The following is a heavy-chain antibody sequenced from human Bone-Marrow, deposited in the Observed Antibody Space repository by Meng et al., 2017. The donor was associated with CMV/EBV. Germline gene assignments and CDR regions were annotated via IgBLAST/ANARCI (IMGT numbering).Heavy chain of an antibody. V-gene: IGHV3-30-3*01. D-gene: IGHD3-9*01. Sequence: GRYLRLACAPSGLNFTNDAMHWVRQAPGKGLGWAAVISYDGSNKYYADSVKGRFTISRDNSKNTLYLQMNSLSDEDTAVYYCSREENDILAGYWGMPVIDDWGQGTLVTVSS. J-gene: IGHJ4*02. CDR2: ISYDGSNK. CDR1: GLNFTNDA. CDR3: SREENDILAGYWGMPVIDD.